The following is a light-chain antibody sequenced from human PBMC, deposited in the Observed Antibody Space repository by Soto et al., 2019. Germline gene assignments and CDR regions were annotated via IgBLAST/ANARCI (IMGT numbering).Light chain of an antibody. J-gene: IGLJ2*01. Sequence: QSVLTQPPSVSGAPGQRVTISCTGSSSNIGAGYDVHWYQQLPGTAPKLLIYANINRPSGVPDRFSGSKSGTSASLAITGLQAEDEADYYSAAWDDNLNGGVFGGGTKLTVL. CDR2: ANI. CDR3: AAWDDNLNGGV. V-gene: IGLV1-40*01. CDR1: SSNIGAGYD.